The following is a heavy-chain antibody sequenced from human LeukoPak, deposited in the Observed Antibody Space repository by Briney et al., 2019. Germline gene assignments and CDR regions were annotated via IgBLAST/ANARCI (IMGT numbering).Heavy chain of an antibody. CDR3: ANGRHDSSGYLDY. D-gene: IGHD3-22*01. CDR2: IYSGGST. Sequence: GGSLRLSCAASGFTVSSNYMSWVRQAPGKGLEWVSVIYSGGSTYYADSVKGRFTISRDNSKNTLYLQMNSLRAEDTAVYYCANGRHDSSGYLDYWGQGTLVTVSS. J-gene: IGHJ4*02. V-gene: IGHV3-53*01. CDR1: GFTVSSNY.